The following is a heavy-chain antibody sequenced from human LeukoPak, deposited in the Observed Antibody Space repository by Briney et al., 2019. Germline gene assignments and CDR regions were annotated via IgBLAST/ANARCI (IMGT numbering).Heavy chain of an antibody. J-gene: IGHJ4*02. CDR3: AKDPSYTYYYDSSGFPYFDY. V-gene: IGHV3-23*01. CDR2: ISPSGDIT. Sequence: PGGSLRLSCAGSGFSFSSHGMNWVRQAPGKGLEWVSGISPSGDITYYADSVKGRFTISRDNSKNTLYLQMNSLRAEDTAVYYCAKDPSYTYYYDSSGFPYFDYWGQGTLVTVSS. CDR1: GFSFSSHG. D-gene: IGHD3-22*01.